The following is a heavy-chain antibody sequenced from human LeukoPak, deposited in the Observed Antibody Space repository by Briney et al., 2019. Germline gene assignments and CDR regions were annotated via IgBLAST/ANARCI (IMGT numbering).Heavy chain of an antibody. CDR3: ARTPTTVVTYYFDY. CDR1: GYSISSGYY. V-gene: IGHV4-38-2*01. Sequence: SETLSLTCAVSGYSISSGYYWGWIRQPPGKGLEWIGSIYHSGSTYYNPSLKSRVTISVDTSKNQFSLKLSSVTAADTAVYYCARTPTTVVTYYFDYWGQGTLVTASS. D-gene: IGHD4-23*01. J-gene: IGHJ4*02. CDR2: IYHSGST.